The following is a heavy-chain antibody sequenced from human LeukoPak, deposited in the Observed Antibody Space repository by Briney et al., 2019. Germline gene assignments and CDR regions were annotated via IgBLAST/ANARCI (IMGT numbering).Heavy chain of an antibody. V-gene: IGHV3-30-3*01. Sequence: GGSLRLSCAASDFTFSNYAIHWVRLAPGKGLEWVAVISYDGNNQYYADSVKGRFTISRDNSKNTLYLQMNSLRAEDTAVYYCARPFNYYYDSSGYYAPLAIWGQGTMVTVSS. CDR3: ARPFNYYYDSSGYYAPLAI. CDR1: DFTFSNYA. D-gene: IGHD3-22*01. J-gene: IGHJ3*02. CDR2: ISYDGNNQ.